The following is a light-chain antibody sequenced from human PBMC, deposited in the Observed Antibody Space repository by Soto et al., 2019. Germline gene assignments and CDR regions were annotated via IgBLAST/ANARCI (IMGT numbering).Light chain of an antibody. Sequence: QLVLTQPPSASASLGASVTLTCTLSSGYSNYKVDWYQQRPGKGPRFEMRVGTGGIVGSKGDGIPDRFSVLGSGLNRYLTIKNIQEEDESDYHCGADHGSGSNFVYLVFGGGTKLTVL. V-gene: IGLV9-49*01. CDR1: SGYSNYK. J-gene: IGLJ2*01. CDR3: GADHGSGSNFVYLV. CDR2: VGTGGIVG.